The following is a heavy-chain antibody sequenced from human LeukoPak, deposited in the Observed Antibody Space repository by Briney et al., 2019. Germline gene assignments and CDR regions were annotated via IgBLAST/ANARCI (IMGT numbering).Heavy chain of an antibody. CDR3: AKGAFVRLGELSPY. D-gene: IGHD3-16*02. CDR2: IQYNETKT. Sequence: GGSLRLSCVASGFTFSSSGMHWVRQAPGRGPEWVAFIQYNETKTYYADSVKGRFTISRGTSKNTLYLQMNSLRADDTAVYYCAKGAFVRLGELSPYWGQGTLVTVSS. CDR1: GFTFSSSG. V-gene: IGHV3-30*02. J-gene: IGHJ4*02.